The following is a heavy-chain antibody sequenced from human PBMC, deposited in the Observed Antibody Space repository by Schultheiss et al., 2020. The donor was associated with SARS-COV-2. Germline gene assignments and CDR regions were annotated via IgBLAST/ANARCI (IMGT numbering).Heavy chain of an antibody. CDR1: GFSLSTDGVA. Sequence: SGPTLVKPTQTLTLTCSLSGFSLSTDGVAVGWIRQPPGKALEWLALIYWDDDKQYSPSLKSRLTITEDASKNQVVFTMTNMDPVDTATYYCAHSNVPNDAFDIWGQGTMVTVSS. V-gene: IGHV2-5*02. D-gene: IGHD2-2*01. J-gene: IGHJ3*02. CDR3: AHSNVPNDAFDI. CDR2: IYWDDDK.